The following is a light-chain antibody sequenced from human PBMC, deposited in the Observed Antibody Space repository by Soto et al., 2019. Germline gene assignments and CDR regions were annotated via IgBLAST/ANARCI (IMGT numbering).Light chain of an antibody. CDR2: DIF. CDR1: QRVGSD. CDR3: QQYNSWPLT. V-gene: IGKV3D-15*01. Sequence: EIVMTQSPATLSVAPGERATLSCRASQRVGSDLAWYQQKPGQAPRLVIYDIFTRATGVTTRISGSGSGTEFTLTISSLQSEDFAVYYCQQYNSWPLTFGGGTKVEIK. J-gene: IGKJ4*01.